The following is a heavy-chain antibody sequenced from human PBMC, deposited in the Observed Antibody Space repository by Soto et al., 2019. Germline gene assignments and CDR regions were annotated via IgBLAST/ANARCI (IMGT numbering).Heavy chain of an antibody. CDR1: GGSISSGDYY. Sequence: QVQLQESGPGLVKPSQTLSLTCTVSGGSISSGDYYWSWIRQPPGKGLEWIGYIYYSGSTYYNPSLESRITISVDTSRSQFSLKLNTVTAADTAVYYCARDREDSGGGIDVWGQGTTVTVSS. D-gene: IGHD6-6*01. CDR2: IYYSGST. V-gene: IGHV4-30-4*01. CDR3: ARDREDSGGGIDV. J-gene: IGHJ6*02.